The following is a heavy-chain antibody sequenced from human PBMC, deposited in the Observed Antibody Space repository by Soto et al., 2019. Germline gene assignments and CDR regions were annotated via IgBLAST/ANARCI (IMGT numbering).Heavy chain of an antibody. CDR2: ISWNSDNI. CDR3: GRAVLELGAPLDY. D-gene: IGHD1-26*01. V-gene: IGHV3-9*01. J-gene: IGHJ4*02. Sequence: EVQLVESGGGLVQPGRSLRLSCTASGFTFDDYAMHWVRQAPGKGLEWVSGISWNSDNIAYADSVKGRFHISRDNAESSLHLQMYSLRADDTAVYFCGRAVLELGAPLDYWGQGTLVTVSS. CDR1: GFTFDDYA.